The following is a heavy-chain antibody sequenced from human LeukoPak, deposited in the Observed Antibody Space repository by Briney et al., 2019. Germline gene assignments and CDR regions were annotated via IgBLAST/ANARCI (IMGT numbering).Heavy chain of an antibody. V-gene: IGHV4-38-2*02. CDR1: GYSISSGYY. CDR3: ARVRYFDWLSLDY. D-gene: IGHD3-9*01. CDR2: IYHSGST. J-gene: IGHJ4*02. Sequence: PSETLSLTCTVSGYSISSGYYWGWIRQPPGKGLEWIGNIYHSGSTYYNPSLKSRVTISVDTSKNQFSLKLSSVTAADTAVYYCARVRYFDWLSLDYWGQGTLVTVSS.